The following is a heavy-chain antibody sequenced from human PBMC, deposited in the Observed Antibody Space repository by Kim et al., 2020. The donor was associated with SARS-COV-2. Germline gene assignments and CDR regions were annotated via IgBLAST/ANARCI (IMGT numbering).Heavy chain of an antibody. J-gene: IGHJ5*02. CDR1: GGSISSFIW. D-gene: IGHD3-16*02. Sequence: SETLSLTCTVSGGSISSFIWWSGVRQPPGQGLEWIGGIYHSGSTSYNPSLKSRVTMSLDKSKNQFSLRLTSVTAADTAVYSCARVDARSLIFHLWGQGTL. V-gene: IGHV4-4*02. CDR2: IYHSGST. CDR3: ARVDARSLIFHL.